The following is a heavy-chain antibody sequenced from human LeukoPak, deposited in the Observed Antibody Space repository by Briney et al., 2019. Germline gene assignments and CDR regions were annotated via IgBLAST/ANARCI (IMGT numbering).Heavy chain of an antibody. Sequence: GGSLRLSCAASGFTFSSYSMNWARQAPGKGLEWVSSFSSKSGSIYYADSVRGRFTISRDNAKNSLFLQMNGLRAEDTAVYYCSRGSNCDYWGQGTLVTVSS. D-gene: IGHD4-11*01. CDR1: GFTFSSYS. J-gene: IGHJ4*02. CDR2: FSSKSGSI. V-gene: IGHV3-21*01. CDR3: SRGSNCDY.